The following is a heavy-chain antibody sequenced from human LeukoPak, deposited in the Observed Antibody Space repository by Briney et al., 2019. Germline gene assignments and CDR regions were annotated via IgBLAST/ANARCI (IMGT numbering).Heavy chain of an antibody. D-gene: IGHD6-19*01. CDR3: ARADSSGWSDQYYMDV. CDR2: VTSYNGDT. J-gene: IGHJ6*03. V-gene: IGHV1-18*01. Sequence: ASVKVSCKASGYTFNNYGISWVRQAPGQGLEWMGWVTSYNGDTNYAQKFQGRVTMSTDTSTSTAYMELRSLRSDDTAVYYCARADSSGWSDQYYMDVWGKGTTVTVSS. CDR1: GYTFNNYG.